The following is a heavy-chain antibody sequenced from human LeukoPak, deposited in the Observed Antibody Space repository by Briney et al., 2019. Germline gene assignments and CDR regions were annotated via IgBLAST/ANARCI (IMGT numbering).Heavy chain of an antibody. V-gene: IGHV4-30-4*08. Sequence: PSETLSLTCTVSGGSISSGDYYWRWIRQPPGKGLEWIGYIYYSGSTYYNPSLKSRVTISVDTSKNQFSLKLSSVTAADTAVYYCARVDGDFWSHYYMDVWGKGTTVTVSS. D-gene: IGHD3-3*01. J-gene: IGHJ6*03. CDR3: ARVDGDFWSHYYMDV. CDR1: GGSISSGDYY. CDR2: IYYSGST.